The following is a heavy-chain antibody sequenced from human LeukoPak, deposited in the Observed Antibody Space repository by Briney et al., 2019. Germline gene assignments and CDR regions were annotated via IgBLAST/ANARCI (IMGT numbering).Heavy chain of an antibody. V-gene: IGHV3-74*01. CDR1: GFTFSSYW. CDR2: CDSDGSGT. CDR3: ATSSVWGGAFNI. D-gene: IGHD3-16*01. J-gene: IGHJ3*02. Sequence: GGSLRLSCAASGFTFSSYWMYWVSQAPGKGLMWVSRCDSDGSGTTYVDSVKDRFTVSRDNAKNTLYLQMSSLRAEDTAVYYCATSSVWGGAFNIWGQGTMVTVSS.